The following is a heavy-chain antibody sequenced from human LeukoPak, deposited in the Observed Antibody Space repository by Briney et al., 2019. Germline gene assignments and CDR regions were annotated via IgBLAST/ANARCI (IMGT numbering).Heavy chain of an antibody. D-gene: IGHD1-7*01. CDR2: IWYDGTNK. CDR1: GFTFSDYG. Sequence: GGSLRLSCAASGFTFSDYGMHWVRQAPGKGLEWVAVIWYDGTNKNYADSVKGRFTISRDNSKSTLYLQMNSLRAEDTAVYYCARGGITGTTSFIWGQGTLVTVSS. V-gene: IGHV3-33*03. CDR3: ARGGITGTTSFI. J-gene: IGHJ4*02.